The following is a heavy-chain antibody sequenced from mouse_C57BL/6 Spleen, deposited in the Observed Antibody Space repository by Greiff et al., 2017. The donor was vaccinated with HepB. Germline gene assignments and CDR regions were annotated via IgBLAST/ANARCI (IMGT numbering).Heavy chain of an antibody. CDR3: ARRGAYSPAWFAY. CDR2: ISSGGSYT. Sequence: EVQLVESGGDLVKPGGSLKLSCAASGFTFSSYGMSWVRQTPDKRLEWVATISSGGSYTYYPDSVKGRFTISRDNAKNTLYLQMSSLKSEDTAMYYCARRGAYSPAWFAYWGQGTLVTVSA. J-gene: IGHJ3*01. D-gene: IGHD2-12*01. V-gene: IGHV5-6*01. CDR1: GFTFSSYG.